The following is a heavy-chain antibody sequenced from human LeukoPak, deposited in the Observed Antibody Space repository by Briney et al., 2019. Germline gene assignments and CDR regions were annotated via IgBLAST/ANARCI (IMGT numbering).Heavy chain of an antibody. J-gene: IGHJ6*02. Sequence: GGSLRLSCAASGFTFSSHWVSWVRQAPGKRLQWVANINQDGGEKHYVASVRGRFTISRDNTKNSLYLQMNSLRVEDSAVYYCASNWDYVRGYGMDVWGQGTTVTVSS. CDR3: ASNWDYVRGYGMDV. CDR2: INQDGGEK. CDR1: GFTFSSHW. V-gene: IGHV3-7*01. D-gene: IGHD1-7*01.